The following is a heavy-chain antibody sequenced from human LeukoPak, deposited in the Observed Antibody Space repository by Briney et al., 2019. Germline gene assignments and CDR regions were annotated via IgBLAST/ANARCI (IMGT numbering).Heavy chain of an antibody. CDR2: ISYDXPNK. CDR1: GFTFSSYG. J-gene: IGHJ4*02. CDR3: AKEKLPSGYSFLTDY. V-gene: IGHV3-30*18. Sequence: SGGSLRLSCAASGFTFSSYGMHXVRQAPGKGXXXXXVISYDXPNKYYADSVKXRFTISRDDSKSTLYLQMNSLRAEDTAVYYCAKEKLPSGYSFLTDYWGQGTLVTVSS. D-gene: IGHD5-18*01.